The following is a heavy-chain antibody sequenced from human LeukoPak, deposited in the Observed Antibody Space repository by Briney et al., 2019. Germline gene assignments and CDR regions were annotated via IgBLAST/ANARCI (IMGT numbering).Heavy chain of an antibody. CDR2: IYYSGST. CDR1: GESLSGYY. CDR3: ARDLIPHYDCWSGGNWFDP. V-gene: IGHV4-59*01. J-gene: IGHJ5*02. Sequence: SETLSLTCAVYGESLSGYYWSWIRQPPGKGLEWVGYIYYSGSTNYNPSLKSRVTISVDTPKNQFSLKLSSVTAADTAVYYCARDLIPHYDCWSGGNWFDPWGQGTLVTVSS. D-gene: IGHD3-3*01.